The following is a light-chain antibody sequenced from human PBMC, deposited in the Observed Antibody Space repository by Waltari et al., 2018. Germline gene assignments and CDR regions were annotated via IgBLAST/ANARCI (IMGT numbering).Light chain of an antibody. J-gene: IGKJ1*01. Sequence: DMVMTQSPHSLTLSPGQRPTIISRSSQRVSDHFNNKNYLTWYRQKPGQPPKLLLSWAPSRECGVPDRFSGSASATEVTLTISSLQPEGAAVYDSQQYDTTPPTFGQGTKVEIK. CDR1: QRVSDHFNNKNY. CDR2: WAP. CDR3: QQYDTTPPT. V-gene: IGKV4-1*01.